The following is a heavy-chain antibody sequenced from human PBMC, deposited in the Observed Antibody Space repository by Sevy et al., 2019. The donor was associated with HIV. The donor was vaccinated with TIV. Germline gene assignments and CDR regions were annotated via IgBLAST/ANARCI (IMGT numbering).Heavy chain of an antibody. CDR3: ARGITMIVVVRTGGDAFDI. J-gene: IGHJ3*02. CDR2: INPNSGGT. CDR1: GYTFTGYY. V-gene: IGHV1-2*02. Sequence: ASVKVSCKASGYTFTGYYMHWVRQAPGQGLEWMGWINPNSGGTNYAQKFQGRVTMTRDTSISTAYIELSRLRSDDTAVYYCARGITMIVVVRTGGDAFDIWGQGTMVTVSS. D-gene: IGHD3-22*01.